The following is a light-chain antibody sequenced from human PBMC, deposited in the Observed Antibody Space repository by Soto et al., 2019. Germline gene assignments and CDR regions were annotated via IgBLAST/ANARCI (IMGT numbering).Light chain of an antibody. CDR3: CSYTSSASLYV. J-gene: IGLJ1*01. V-gene: IGLV2-14*01. CDR2: EVS. CDR1: SSDIGGYNY. Sequence: QSVLTQPASVSGSPGQSITISCTGTSSDIGGYNYVSWYQQVPGKAPKLVIYEVSNRPSGVSNRFSGSKSGNTASLTISGLLAEDEADYYCCSYTSSASLYVFGTGTKLTVL.